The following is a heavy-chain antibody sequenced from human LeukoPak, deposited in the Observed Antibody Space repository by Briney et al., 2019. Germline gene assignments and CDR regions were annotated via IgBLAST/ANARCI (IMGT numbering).Heavy chain of an antibody. CDR2: IIPIFGTA. CDR3: ARGHDYGGNDHNWFDP. D-gene: IGHD4-23*01. J-gene: IGHJ5*02. CDR1: GCTFISYA. Sequence: SVKVSCKASGCTFISYAISWVRQAPGQGLEWMGRIIPIFGTANYAQKFQGRVTITTDESTSTAYMELSSLRSEDTAVYYCARGHDYGGNDHNWFDPWGQGTLVTVSS. V-gene: IGHV1-69*05.